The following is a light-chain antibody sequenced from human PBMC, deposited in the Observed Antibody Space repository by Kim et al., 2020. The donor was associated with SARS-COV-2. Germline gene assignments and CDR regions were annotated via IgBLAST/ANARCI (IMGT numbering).Light chain of an antibody. CDR1: PSISTF. V-gene: IGKV3-11*01. CDR2: DAS. Sequence: PGERATLSCRASPSISTFLAWYQQRPGQAPRLLIFDASNRATGIPARFSGSGSGTDFTLTITSLEPEDSAVYYCQQRHSWPHTFGPGTKLEI. J-gene: IGKJ2*01. CDR3: QQRHSWPHT.